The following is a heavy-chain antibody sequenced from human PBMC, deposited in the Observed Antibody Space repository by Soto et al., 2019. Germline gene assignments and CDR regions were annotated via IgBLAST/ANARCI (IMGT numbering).Heavy chain of an antibody. D-gene: IGHD5-18*01. CDR3: AHSSYALYVDTARVEYWHFDL. CDR1: GFSLSTSGVG. CDR2: IYWDDDK. V-gene: IGHV2-5*02. J-gene: IGHJ2*01. Sequence: QITLKESGPTLVKPTQTLTLTCTFSGFSLSTSGVGVGWIRQPPGKALEWLALIYWDDDKRYSPSLKSRLTITKTTPKNQVVLTMTNMTPVETATYYCAHSSYALYVDTARVEYWHFDLWGRGTLVTVSS.